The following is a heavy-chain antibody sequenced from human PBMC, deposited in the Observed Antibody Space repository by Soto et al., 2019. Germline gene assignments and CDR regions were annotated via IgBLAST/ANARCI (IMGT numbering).Heavy chain of an antibody. D-gene: IGHD2-21*01. J-gene: IGHJ6*02. CDR2: IYSGGST. V-gene: IGHV3-53*01. Sequence: GGSLRLSCAASGFTVSSNYMSWVRQAPGKGLEWVSVIYSGGSTYYADSVKGRFTISRDNSKNTLYLQMNSLRAEDTAVYYCARERIPRANYYYYGMDVWGQGTTVTVSS. CDR1: GFTVSSNY. CDR3: ARERIPRANYYYYGMDV.